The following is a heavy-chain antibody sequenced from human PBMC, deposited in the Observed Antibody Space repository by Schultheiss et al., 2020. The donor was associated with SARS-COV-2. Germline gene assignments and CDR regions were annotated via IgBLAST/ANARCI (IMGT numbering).Heavy chain of an antibody. CDR2: IYAGGNT. CDR1: GGSVNGYY. Sequence: SETLSLTCTVSGGSVNGYYWSWIRQPAGRGLEWIGHIYAGGNTNYNPSLKSRVAMSLDTSKNHFSLKLNSVTAADTAVYFCAREYRSAWYYLDYWGQGTLVTVSS. CDR3: AREYRSAWYYLDY. V-gene: IGHV4-4*07. J-gene: IGHJ4*02. D-gene: IGHD6-19*01.